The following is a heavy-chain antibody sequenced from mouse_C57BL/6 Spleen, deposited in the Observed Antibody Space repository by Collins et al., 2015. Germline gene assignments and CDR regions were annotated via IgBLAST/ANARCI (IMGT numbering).Heavy chain of an antibody. Sequence: QVQLQQSGAEVVRPGTSVKVSCKASGYAYTNYLIEWVKQRPGQGLEWIGVINPGSGGTNYNEKFKGKATLTADKSSSTAYMQLSSLTSDDSAVYFCARDGNWYFDVWGAGTTVTVSS. D-gene: IGHD2-1*01. CDR2: INPGSGGT. J-gene: IGHJ1*01. CDR3: ARDGNWYFDV. CDR1: GYAYTNYL. V-gene: IGHV1-54*01.